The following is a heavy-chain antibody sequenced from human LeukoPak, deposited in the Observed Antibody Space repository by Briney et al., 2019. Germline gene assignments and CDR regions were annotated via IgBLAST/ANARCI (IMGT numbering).Heavy chain of an antibody. V-gene: IGHV4-39*07. Sequence: SETLSFTCTVSGGSISSSSYYWGWIRQPPGKGLEWIGSIYYSGSTYYNPSLKSRVTISVDTSKNQFSLKLSSVTAADTAVYYCARGISWYYTWGQGTLVTVSS. CDR3: ARGISWYYT. CDR2: IYYSGST. D-gene: IGHD3-3*02. CDR1: GGSISSSSYY. J-gene: IGHJ5*02.